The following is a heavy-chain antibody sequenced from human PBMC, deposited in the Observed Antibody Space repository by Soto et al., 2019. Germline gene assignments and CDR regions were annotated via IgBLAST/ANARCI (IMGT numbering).Heavy chain of an antibody. CDR1: GRSVSSGNYY. Sequence: DTRSLTCPISGRSVSSGNYYWSWIRQTPGKGLEWIGYIYYSGSTNYNRSLKSRVTISVDTSKNQFSLKLSSVTSADTAVYYCAREYVAGPFDYWGQGTLVTVSS. J-gene: IGHJ4*02. V-gene: IGHV4-61*01. CDR3: AREYVAGPFDY. D-gene: IGHD6-19*01. CDR2: IYYSGST.